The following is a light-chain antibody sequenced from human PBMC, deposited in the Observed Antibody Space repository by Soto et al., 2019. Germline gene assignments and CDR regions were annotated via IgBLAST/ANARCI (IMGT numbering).Light chain of an antibody. Sequence: IEVTQSPACLSASVVDTVTITCRASQSIALSVNWYQQKPGKAPKVLIYVAFTLESGVPSRLSGSGYGTELTLTIRSIQNEDFETYYCQQSFRSPITFGPGTRLEIK. CDR3: QQSFRSPIT. V-gene: IGKV1-39*01. CDR2: VAF. CDR1: QSIALS. J-gene: IGKJ5*01.